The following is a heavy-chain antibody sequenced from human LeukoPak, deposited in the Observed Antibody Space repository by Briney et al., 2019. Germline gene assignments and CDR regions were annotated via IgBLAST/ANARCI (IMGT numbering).Heavy chain of an antibody. V-gene: IGHV4-4*07. J-gene: IGHJ5*02. CDR2: IYPSGST. Sequence: PSETLSLTCTVSGGSISSYYWSWIRQPAGKGLELIGRIYPSGSTNYNPSPKSRVTMSVDTSKNQFSLKLSSVTAADTAVYYCARAPTGTGGWNWFDPWGQGTLVTVSS. D-gene: IGHD1-1*01. CDR1: GGSISSYY. CDR3: ARAPTGTGGWNWFDP.